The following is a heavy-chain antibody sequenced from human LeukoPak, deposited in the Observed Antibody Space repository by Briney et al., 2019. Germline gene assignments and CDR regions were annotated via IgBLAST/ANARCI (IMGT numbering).Heavy chain of an antibody. D-gene: IGHD3-9*01. CDR2: INHSGST. Sequence: KSSETLSLTCAVYGGSFSGYYWSWIRQPPGKGLEWIGEINHSGSTNYNPSLKSRVTISVDTSKNQFSLKLSSVTAADTAVYYCARGLGLRYFDNWGQGTLVTVSS. V-gene: IGHV4-34*01. J-gene: IGHJ4*02. CDR3: ARGLGLRYFDN. CDR1: GGSFSGYY.